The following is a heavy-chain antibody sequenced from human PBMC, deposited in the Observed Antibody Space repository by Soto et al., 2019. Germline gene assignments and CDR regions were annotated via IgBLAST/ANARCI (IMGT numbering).Heavy chain of an antibody. CDR1: GFTFSSYA. D-gene: IGHD3-9*01. V-gene: IGHV3-30-3*01. CDR2: ISYDGSNK. Sequence: QVQLVESGGGVVQPGRSLRLSCAASGFTFSSYAMHWVRQAPGKGLEWVAVISYDGSNKYYADSVKGRFTISRDNSKKTIYLKMHSLKAEDTAVDYCAIDPFSDILTGYEVQTYFDYWGQGTLVTVSS. J-gene: IGHJ4*02. CDR3: AIDPFSDILTGYEVQTYFDY.